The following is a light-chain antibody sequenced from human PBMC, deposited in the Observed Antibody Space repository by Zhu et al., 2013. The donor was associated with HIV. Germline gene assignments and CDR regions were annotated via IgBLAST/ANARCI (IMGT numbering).Light chain of an antibody. Sequence: SYVLTQPPSVSVAPGETAKMTCGGNNIRDKSVHWYQQKAGQAPVLVVYNDGDRPSWIPERFSGSNSGNTATLTISRVEAEDEADYYCQVWDSSGNPPYVFGPGTELTVL. CDR3: QVWDSSGNPPYV. CDR2: NDG. CDR1: NIRDKS. V-gene: IGLV3-21*01. J-gene: IGLJ1*01.